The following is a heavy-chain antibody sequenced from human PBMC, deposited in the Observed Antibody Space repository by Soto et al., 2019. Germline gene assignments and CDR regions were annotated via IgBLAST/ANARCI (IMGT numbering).Heavy chain of an antibody. Sequence: QVQLVQSGAEVKKPGASVKVSCRASGYTFTRYALHWVRQAPGQRLEWMGWINAGNGITTYSQKFQGRVTITRDKSASLADMELTSLTSEDTSVYYCSRGSKLLSVAFDIWGKGTMVTLSS. V-gene: IGHV1-3*01. CDR2: INAGNGIT. CDR3: SRGSKLLSVAFDI. D-gene: IGHD2-2*01. CDR1: GYTFTRYA. J-gene: IGHJ3*02.